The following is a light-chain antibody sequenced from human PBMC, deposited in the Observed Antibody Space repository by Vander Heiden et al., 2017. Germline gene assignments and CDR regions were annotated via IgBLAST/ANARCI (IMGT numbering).Light chain of an antibody. V-gene: IGKV1-39*01. CDR3: QQSHSTPWT. CDR1: QSISSY. Sequence: IQMVQSPSSLSASVGDRVTITCRASQSISSYLNWYQQKPGKAPNLLIYAAPSLQSGVPSRFSGSGSGTDFTLTISSLQPEDFATYYCQQSHSTPWTFGQGTKVEYK. J-gene: IGKJ1*01. CDR2: AAP.